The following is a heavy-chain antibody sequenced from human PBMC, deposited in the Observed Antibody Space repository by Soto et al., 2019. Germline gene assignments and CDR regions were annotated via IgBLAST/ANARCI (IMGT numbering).Heavy chain of an antibody. CDR2: IYYSWPT. CDR3: VERGMTYVFLSGPHPFDP. Sequence: SGTLAHTGTVSVGCSSSYYWSWIRQPPGKGLEWIGYIYYSWPTNYNPSLRSRVTISIDTSKNHFSLSLRPLTAADTAEYHCVERGMTYVFLSGPHPFDPCAHGTLVTVSS. V-gene: IGHV4-59*12. J-gene: IGHJ5*02. CDR1: VGCSSSYY. D-gene: IGHD3-16*01.